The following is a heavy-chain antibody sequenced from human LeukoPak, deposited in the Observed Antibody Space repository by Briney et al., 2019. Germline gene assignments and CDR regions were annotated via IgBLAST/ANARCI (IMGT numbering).Heavy chain of an antibody. D-gene: IGHD6-6*01. Sequence: ASVKVSCKASGYTFTGYYMHWVRQAPGQGLEWMGWINPNSGGTNYAQKFQGRVTMTRDTSISTAYMELSSLRSEDTAVYYCARVDKAQYAFDIWGQGTMVTVSS. J-gene: IGHJ3*02. CDR3: ARVDKAQYAFDI. CDR2: INPNSGGT. V-gene: IGHV1-2*02. CDR1: GYTFTGYY.